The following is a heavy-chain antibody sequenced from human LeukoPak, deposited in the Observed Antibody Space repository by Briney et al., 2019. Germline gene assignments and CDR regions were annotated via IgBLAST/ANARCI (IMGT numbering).Heavy chain of an antibody. J-gene: IGHJ4*02. CDR1: GYTFTSYY. V-gene: IGHV1-46*01. CDR3: ARAQYYYDSSGYYPASFDY. CDR2: INPSGGST. Sequence: GASVKVSCKASGYTFTSYYMHWVRQAPGQGLEWMGIINPSGGSTSYAQKFQGRVTMTRDTSTSTVYMELSSLRSEDTAVYYCARAQYYYDSSGYYPASFDYWGQGTLVTVSS. D-gene: IGHD3-22*01.